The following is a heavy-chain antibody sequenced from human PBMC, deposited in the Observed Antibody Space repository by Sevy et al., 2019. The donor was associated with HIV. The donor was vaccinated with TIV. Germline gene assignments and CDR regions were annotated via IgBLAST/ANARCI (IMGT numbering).Heavy chain of an antibody. CDR1: GFTFSSYG. CDR2: IWNDGSNK. V-gene: IGHV3-33*01. D-gene: IGHD3-10*02. CDR3: ARDVRGEGIRPGDLDY. Sequence: GGSLRLSCAASGFTFSSYGMQWVRQAPGKGLEWVAVIWNDGSNKYYADSVKGRFTTSRGNSTNTLYLQMNSLRAEDTAVYYCARDVRGEGIRPGDLDYWGQGTLVTVSS. J-gene: IGHJ4*02.